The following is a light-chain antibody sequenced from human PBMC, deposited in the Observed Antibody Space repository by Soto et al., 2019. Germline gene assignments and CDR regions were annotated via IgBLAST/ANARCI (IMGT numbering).Light chain of an antibody. Sequence: DIQLTQSPSFLSASVGDRVTITCLASQGISSYLAWYQQKPGKAPKLLIYAASSLQSGVPSRFSGSGSGTDFTLTSGSLQPEDFATYYCQQSYSTLGTFGQGTKVDIK. CDR1: QGISSY. J-gene: IGKJ1*01. CDR3: QQSYSTLGT. CDR2: AAS. V-gene: IGKV1-39*01.